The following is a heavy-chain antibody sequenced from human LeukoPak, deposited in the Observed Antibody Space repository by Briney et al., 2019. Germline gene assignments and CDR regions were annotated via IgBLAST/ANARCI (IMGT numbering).Heavy chain of an antibody. V-gene: IGHV3-74*01. CDR2: INSDGSTT. J-gene: IGHJ6*02. Sequence: PGGSLRLSCAASGFTFSSYWMHWVRQAPGKGLVWVSRINSDGSTTNYADSVKGRFTISRDNAKNTLYLQMNSLRAEDTAVYYCAKTQDSSSWHDYYYYGMDVWGQGTTVTVSS. CDR3: AKTQDSSSWHDYYYYGMDV. D-gene: IGHD6-13*01. CDR1: GFTFSSYW.